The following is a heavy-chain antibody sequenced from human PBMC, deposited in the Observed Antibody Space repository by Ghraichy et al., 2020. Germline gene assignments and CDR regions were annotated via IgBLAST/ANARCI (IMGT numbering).Heavy chain of an antibody. Sequence: SETLSLTCTVSGGSISSYYWSWIRQSPGKGLEWIGYIYYSGGTNYNPSLKSRVTISVDTSKNQFSLKLSSVTAADTAVYYCAKGGWIQPFHWGRGTLVTVSS. D-gene: IGHD5-18*01. J-gene: IGHJ4*02. CDR1: GGSISSYY. V-gene: IGHV4-59*01. CDR3: AKGGWIQPFH. CDR2: IYYSGGT.